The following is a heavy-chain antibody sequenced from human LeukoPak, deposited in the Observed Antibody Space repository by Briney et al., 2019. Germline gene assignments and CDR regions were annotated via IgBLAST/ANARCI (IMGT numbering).Heavy chain of an antibody. CDR1: GGTFSGYY. Sequence: SETLSLTCAVYGGTFSGYYWSWIRQPPGKRLEWVGESNDSGGTNYNPSLKSRVTISADRSKNQVSLRLTSVTAADTAVYYCARLSVIVGAALEYYYYYMDVWGQGTTVTVSS. D-gene: IGHD1-26*01. V-gene: IGHV4-34*01. CDR2: SNDSGGT. CDR3: ARLSVIVGAALEYYYYYMDV. J-gene: IGHJ6*03.